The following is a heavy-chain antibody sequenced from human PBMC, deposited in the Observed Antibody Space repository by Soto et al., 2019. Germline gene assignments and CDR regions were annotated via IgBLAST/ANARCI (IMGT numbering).Heavy chain of an antibody. CDR3: VRGYCTTTPCSGDFQH. J-gene: IGHJ1*01. D-gene: IGHD2-8*01. V-gene: IGHV1-46*01. CDR2: IHPSGDT. CDR1: GYEFTTYF. Sequence: GASVKVSCKASGYEFTTYFIHWVRQAPGQGLEWMGMIHPSGDTGYGQKFRGRVTMTIDTSTTTAYMELRNLTSEDTAIYFSVRGYCTTTPCSGDFQHWGQGTLVTVSS.